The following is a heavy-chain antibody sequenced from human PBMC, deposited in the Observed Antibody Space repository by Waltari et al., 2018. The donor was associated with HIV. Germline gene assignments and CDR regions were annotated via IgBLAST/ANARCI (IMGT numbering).Heavy chain of an antibody. Sequence: EVQLVESGGGLVEPGGSLRLSLAASGFTFADAWMNWVRQAPGKGREWVARITGKTDAGTRYFAAPVKGRFSISRNYLKNTVDLQMNNLKTEDTALYYCAAGTGRSDFDSWGQGTLVTVSS. CDR3: AAGTGRSDFDS. CDR2: ITGKTDAGTR. J-gene: IGHJ5*01. D-gene: IGHD7-27*01. CDR1: GFTFADAW. V-gene: IGHV3-15*01.